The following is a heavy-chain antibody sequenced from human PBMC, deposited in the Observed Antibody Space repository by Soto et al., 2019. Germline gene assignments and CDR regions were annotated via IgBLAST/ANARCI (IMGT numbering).Heavy chain of an antibody. CDR2: IYTGGST. Sequence: GSLRLSCAASGLTVSNNFMSWVRQAPGKGLEWVSLIYTGGSTYYADSVKGRFTISRDNSKNTLYLQMISLRAEDTAVYYCATNRQYYYYYYMDVWGIGTTVTVSS. D-gene: IGHD2-8*01. J-gene: IGHJ6*03. CDR1: GLTVSNNF. V-gene: IGHV3-66*01. CDR3: ATNRQYYYYYYMDV.